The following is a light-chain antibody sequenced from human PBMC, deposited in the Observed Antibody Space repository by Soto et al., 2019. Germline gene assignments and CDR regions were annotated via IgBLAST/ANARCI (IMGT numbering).Light chain of an antibody. CDR1: SSDVGGYNY. Sequence: QSALTQPPSASGSPGQSVTISCTGTSSDVGGYNYVSWYQQHPGKAPKLMIYEVSKRPSGVPDRFSGSKSGNTDSLTVSGLQAEDEADYYCSSYAGSNNLVFGGGTKVTLL. CDR3: SSYAGSNNLV. CDR2: EVS. V-gene: IGLV2-8*01. J-gene: IGLJ2*01.